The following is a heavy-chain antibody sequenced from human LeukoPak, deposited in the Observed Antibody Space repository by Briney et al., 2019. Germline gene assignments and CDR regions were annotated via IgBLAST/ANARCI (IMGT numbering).Heavy chain of an antibody. D-gene: IGHD3-10*01. J-gene: IGHJ4*02. CDR1: GFTFSSYA. V-gene: IGHV3-23*01. CDR3: AKSAIVRGTTGTFDY. CDR2: ISGTGAST. Sequence: PGGSLRLSCAASGFTFSSYAMNWVRQAPGKGLEWVSGISGTGASTYFTDSVKGRFTISRDNSKNTLYLQMNSLRDEDTAVYYCAKSAIVRGTTGTFDYWGQGTLVTVSS.